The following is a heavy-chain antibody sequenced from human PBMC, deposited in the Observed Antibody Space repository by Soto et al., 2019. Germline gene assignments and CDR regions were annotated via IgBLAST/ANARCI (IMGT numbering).Heavy chain of an antibody. Sequence: QITLKESGPTLVKPTQTLTLTCTFSGFSLSTNRVGVGWIRQPPGKALEWLALIYWDDDKRYNPSLKSRLTITKDTAKIQVVLIMTKMDPVDTATYYCANSLVNRGGDLGYWGQGTLVTVSS. V-gene: IGHV2-5*02. J-gene: IGHJ4*02. CDR2: IYWDDDK. CDR3: ANSLVNRGGDLGY. D-gene: IGHD2-21*02. CDR1: GFSLSTNRVG.